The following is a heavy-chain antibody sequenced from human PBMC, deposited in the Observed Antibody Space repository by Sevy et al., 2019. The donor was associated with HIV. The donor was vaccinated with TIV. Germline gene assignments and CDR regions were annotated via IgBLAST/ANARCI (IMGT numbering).Heavy chain of an antibody. CDR3: AKGLRGTTTDNWFDP. Sequence: GGSLRLSCAASGFPFSSYAMSWVRQAPGKGLEWVSTISGSGGSEYYADSVKGRFTISSDNTKNTLFLQMHSLRAEGTAVYYCAKGLRGTTTDNWFDPWGQGTLVTVSS. J-gene: IGHJ5*02. V-gene: IGHV3-23*01. CDR2: ISGSGGSE. D-gene: IGHD4-17*01. CDR1: GFPFSSYA.